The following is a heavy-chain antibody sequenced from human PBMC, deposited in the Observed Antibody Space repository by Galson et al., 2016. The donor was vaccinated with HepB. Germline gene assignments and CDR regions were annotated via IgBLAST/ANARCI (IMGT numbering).Heavy chain of an antibody. CDR2: IRSKTYGGTT. D-gene: IGHD4-17*01. J-gene: IGHJ4*02. Sequence: SLRLSCATSGFRFSDYGMTWFRQAPGKGPEWVAFIRSKTYGGTTEYAASVNGRFTISRDDSNSVAYLQMSSLKSEDTAVYFCSRDRGPSGDYENVYWGQGTLVTVSS. CDR1: GFRFSDYG. CDR3: SRDRGPSGDYENVY. V-gene: IGHV3-49*03.